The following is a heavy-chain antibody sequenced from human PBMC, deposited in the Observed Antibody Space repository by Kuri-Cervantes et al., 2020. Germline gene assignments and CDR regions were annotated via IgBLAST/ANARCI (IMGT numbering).Heavy chain of an antibody. D-gene: IGHD5-12*01. V-gene: IGHV4-39*07. Sequence: LSCTVSGGSISSGSYYWGWIRQPPGKGLEWIGSIYYSGSTYYNPSIKSRVTMSVDTSKSQFSLKLSSVTAVDTAVYHCARFSGYASDWGQGTPVTVSS. J-gene: IGHJ4*02. CDR1: GGSISSGSYY. CDR2: IYYSGST. CDR3: ARFSGYASD.